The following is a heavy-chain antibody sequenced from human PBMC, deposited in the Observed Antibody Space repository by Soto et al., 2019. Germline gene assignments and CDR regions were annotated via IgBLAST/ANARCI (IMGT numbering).Heavy chain of an antibody. V-gene: IGHV3-21*01. Sequence: EVQLVESGGGLVKPGGSLRLSCAASGFTFSSYSMNWVRQAAGKGLEWVSSISSSSSYIYYADSVKGRFTISRDNAKNALYLQMNSLRAEDTAVYYCARGRRGGYYYQDYWGQGTLVTVSS. D-gene: IGHD5-12*01. J-gene: IGHJ4*02. CDR2: ISSSSSYI. CDR1: GFTFSSYS. CDR3: ARGRRGGYYYQDY.